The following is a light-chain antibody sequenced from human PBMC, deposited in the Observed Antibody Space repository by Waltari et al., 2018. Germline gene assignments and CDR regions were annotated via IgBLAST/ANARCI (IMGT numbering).Light chain of an antibody. Sequence: QSALTQPASVSGSPGQSITISCTGTSSDVGGYSFVSWYHQHPGKAPKLMIYDVSKRPSGISNRFSGSKSGNTASLTISGLQTEDEADYFCSTYTTSSALLFGGGTRLTVL. J-gene: IGLJ3*02. CDR2: DVS. CDR3: STYTTSSALL. V-gene: IGLV2-14*03. CDR1: SSDVGGYSF.